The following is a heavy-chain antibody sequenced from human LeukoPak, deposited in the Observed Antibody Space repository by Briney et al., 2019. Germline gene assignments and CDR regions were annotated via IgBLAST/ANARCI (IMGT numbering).Heavy chain of an antibody. J-gene: IGHJ4*02. D-gene: IGHD3-22*01. V-gene: IGHV4-4*07. CDR1: GGSISSYY. CDR2: IYTSGST. Sequence: SETLSLTYTVSGGSISSYYWSWIRQPAGKGLEWIGRIYTSGSTNYNPSLKSRVTMSVDTSKNQFSLKLSSVTAADTAVYYCARDMYYYDSSGLSPLFDYWGQGTLVTVSS. CDR3: ARDMYYYDSSGLSPLFDY.